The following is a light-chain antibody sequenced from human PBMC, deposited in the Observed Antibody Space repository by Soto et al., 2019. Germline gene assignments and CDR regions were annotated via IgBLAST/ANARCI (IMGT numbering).Light chain of an antibody. J-gene: IGLJ2*01. CDR1: KIGTKN. V-gene: IGLV3-9*01. CDR3: QVWDSSIYVV. CDR2: RDT. Sequence: SSELTQPFSVSVALGQTARITCGGNKIGTKNVHWYQQKPGQAPVLVIYRDTNRPSGIPERFSGSNSGNTATLAISRAQAGDEADYYCQVWDSSIYVVFGGGTKVTVL.